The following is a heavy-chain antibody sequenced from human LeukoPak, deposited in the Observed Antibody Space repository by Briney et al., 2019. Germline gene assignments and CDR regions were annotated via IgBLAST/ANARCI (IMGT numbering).Heavy chain of an antibody. Sequence: SETLSLTCTVSGGSISSGGYYWSWIRQHPGKGLEWIGYIYYSGSTYYNPSLKSRVTISVDTSKNQFSPKLSSVTAADTAVYYCARAPSGVATRTDAFDIWGQGTMVTVSS. CDR2: IYYSGST. V-gene: IGHV4-31*03. D-gene: IGHD5-12*01. CDR1: GGSISSGGYY. CDR3: ARAPSGVATRTDAFDI. J-gene: IGHJ3*02.